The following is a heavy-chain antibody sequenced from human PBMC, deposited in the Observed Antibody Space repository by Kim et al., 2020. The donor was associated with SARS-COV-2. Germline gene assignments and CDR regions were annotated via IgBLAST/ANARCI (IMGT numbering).Heavy chain of an antibody. Sequence: GGKVYADPGKGPFTISRDNSKNTLYLRMNSLRAEDTAVYYCAKGLQLALSWGQGTLVTVSS. CDR2: GGK. CDR3: AKGLQLALS. J-gene: IGHJ5*02. V-gene: IGHV3-23*01. D-gene: IGHD6-13*01.